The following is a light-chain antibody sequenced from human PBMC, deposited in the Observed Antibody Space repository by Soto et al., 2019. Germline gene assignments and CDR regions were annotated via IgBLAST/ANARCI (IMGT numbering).Light chain of an antibody. V-gene: IGKV3-15*01. J-gene: IGKJ5*01. CDR3: QQHNNWPLA. CDR1: QSISSK. Sequence: EIVMTQSPDTLSVSPGERATLSCRASQSISSKLAWYQQKPGQAHRLLIYGASNRATGLPARFSGSGSGTEFTLTISSLQSDDSAVYYCQQHNNWPLAFGQGTRLEIK. CDR2: GAS.